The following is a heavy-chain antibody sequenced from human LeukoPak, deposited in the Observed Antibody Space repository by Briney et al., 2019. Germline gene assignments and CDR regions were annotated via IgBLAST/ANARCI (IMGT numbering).Heavy chain of an antibody. J-gene: IGHJ4*02. Sequence: SETLSLTCAVYGGSFSGYYWSWIRQPPGKGLEWIGEINHSGSTNYNPSLKSRVTISVDTSKNQFSLKLSSVTAADTAVYYCARDRGVDSYGYIRYFDYWGQGTLVTVSS. D-gene: IGHD5-18*01. CDR1: GGSFSGYY. V-gene: IGHV4-34*01. CDR3: ARDRGVDSYGYIRYFDY. CDR2: INHSGST.